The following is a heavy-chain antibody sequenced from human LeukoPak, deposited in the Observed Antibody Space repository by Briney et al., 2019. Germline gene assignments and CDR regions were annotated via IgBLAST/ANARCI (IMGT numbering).Heavy chain of an antibody. D-gene: IGHD4-17*01. CDR1: GFSLSTSGVG. Sequence: SGPTLVNPTQTLTLTCTFSGFSLSTSGVGVGWIRQPPGKALEWLALIYWDDDKRYSPSLKSRLTITKDTSKNQLVLTVTNMDPLDTATYYCARTAGPTVTTTFDYWGQGTLVTVSS. CDR2: IYWDDDK. V-gene: IGHV2-5*02. CDR3: ARTAGPTVTTTFDY. J-gene: IGHJ4*02.